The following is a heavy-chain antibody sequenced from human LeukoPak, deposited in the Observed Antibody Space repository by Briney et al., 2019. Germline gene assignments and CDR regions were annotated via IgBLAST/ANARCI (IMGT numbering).Heavy chain of an antibody. V-gene: IGHV4-30-2*01. J-gene: IGHJ3*02. CDR3: ARVPHPVLWFGELLGAFDI. Sequence: SETLSLTCTVSRGSISSGGYYWSWIRQPPGKGLEWIGYIYHSGSTYYNPSLKSRVTISVDTSKIQFSLKLSSVTAADTAVYYCARVPHPVLWFGELLGAFDIWGQGTMVTVSS. D-gene: IGHD3-10*01. CDR2: IYHSGST. CDR1: RGSISSGGYY.